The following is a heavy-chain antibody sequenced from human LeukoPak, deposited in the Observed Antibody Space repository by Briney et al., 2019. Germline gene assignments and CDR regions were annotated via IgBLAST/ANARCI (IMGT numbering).Heavy chain of an antibody. Sequence: SETLSLTCTVSGGSISSYYWSWIRQPPGKGLEGIGYIYYSGSTNYNPSLKSRVTISVDTSKNQFSLKLSSVTAADTAVYYCARHSGWTYYDILTGYNNWFDPWGQGTLVTVSS. J-gene: IGHJ5*02. D-gene: IGHD3-9*01. CDR2: IYYSGST. CDR3: ARHSGWTYYDILTGYNNWFDP. CDR1: GGSISSYY. V-gene: IGHV4-59*08.